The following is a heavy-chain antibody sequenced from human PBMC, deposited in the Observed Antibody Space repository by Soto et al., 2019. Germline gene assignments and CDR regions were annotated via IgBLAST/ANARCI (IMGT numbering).Heavy chain of an antibody. D-gene: IGHD3-3*01. Sequence: KPSETLSLTCSVSGGSISNFYWSWIRQPPGKGLEWVGYIYYTGSINYNPSLESRVTISVDTSKNQFSLTLSSMTAADTAVYYCTRGDPMMTEFWSGSKTPFDPWGQGTLVTVSS. V-gene: IGHV4-59*01. CDR3: TRGDPMMTEFWSGSKTPFDP. J-gene: IGHJ5*02. CDR2: IYYTGSI. CDR1: GGSISNFY.